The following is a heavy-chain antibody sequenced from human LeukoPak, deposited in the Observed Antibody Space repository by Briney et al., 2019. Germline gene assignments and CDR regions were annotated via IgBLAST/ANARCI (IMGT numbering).Heavy chain of an antibody. D-gene: IGHD6-19*01. Sequence: GGSLRLSCAASGFTFSSYWMHWVRQAPGKGLVWVSRINSDGSSTSYADSVKGRFTISRDNSKNTLYLQMNSLRAEDTAVYYCARDRLTVAGYYFDYWGQVTLVTVSS. CDR2: INSDGSST. CDR1: GFTFSSYW. CDR3: ARDRLTVAGYYFDY. J-gene: IGHJ4*02. V-gene: IGHV3-74*01.